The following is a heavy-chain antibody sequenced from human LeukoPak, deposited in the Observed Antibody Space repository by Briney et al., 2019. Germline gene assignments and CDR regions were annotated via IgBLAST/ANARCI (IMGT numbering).Heavy chain of an antibody. CDR3: ARDYSSSAYYYYYGMDV. D-gene: IGHD6-13*01. J-gene: IGHJ6*02. Sequence: ASVKVSCKASGYTFTSYDINWVRQATGQGLEWMGWMNPNSGNTGYAQKFQCRVTMTRNTSISTAYMELSSLRSEDTAVYYCARDYSSSAYYYYYGMDVWGQGTTVTVSS. CDR1: GYTFTSYD. V-gene: IGHV1-8*01. CDR2: MNPNSGNT.